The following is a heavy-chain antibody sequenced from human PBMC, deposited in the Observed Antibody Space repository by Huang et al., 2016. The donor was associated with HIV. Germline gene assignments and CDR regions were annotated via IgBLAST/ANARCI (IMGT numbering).Heavy chain of an antibody. CDR2: ISPSCYVT. D-gene: IGHD5-18*01. CDR3: ARDVRYLHSHYYGMDV. CDR1: GQTFTNYY. V-gene: IGHV1-46*01. J-gene: IGHJ6*02. Sequence: EQLMQSGAEVMKPGASVKISCKASGQTFTNYYVHWVRQAPGQGLEWVGIISPSCYVTSPAQKFRGSLTMTRDAATNTAYMELSSLTSADTAIYYCARDVRYLHSHYYGMDVWGQGTTVIVSS.